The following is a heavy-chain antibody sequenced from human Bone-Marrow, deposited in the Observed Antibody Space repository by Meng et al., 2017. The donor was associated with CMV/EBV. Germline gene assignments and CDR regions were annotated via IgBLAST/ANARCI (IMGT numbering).Heavy chain of an antibody. CDR2: IYYSGST. CDR1: GDSVGSTSYY. D-gene: IGHD3-3*01. V-gene: IGHV4-61*01. CDR3: ARAYYDFWSGYFYYYYGMDV. J-gene: IGHJ6*04. Sequence: SETLSLTCAVSGDSVGSTSYYWSWIRQPPGKGLEWIGYIYYSGSTNYNPSLKSRVTISVDTSKNQFSLKLSSVTAADTAVYYCARAYYDFWSGYFYYYYGMDVWGKGTTVTVS.